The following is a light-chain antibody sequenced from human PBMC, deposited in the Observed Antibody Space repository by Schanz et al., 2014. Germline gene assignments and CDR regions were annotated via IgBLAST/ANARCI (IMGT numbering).Light chain of an antibody. CDR3: QQYNNWPRT. CDR1: QSISSS. CDR2: AS. Sequence: EIVMTQSPATLSVSPGERATLSCRASQSISSSLAWYQHKLGQPPRLLIYASARATGIPARFSGSGSGTEFTLTISSLQSEDFAVYYCQQYNNWPRTFGQGTKVEIK. J-gene: IGKJ1*01. V-gene: IGKV3-15*01.